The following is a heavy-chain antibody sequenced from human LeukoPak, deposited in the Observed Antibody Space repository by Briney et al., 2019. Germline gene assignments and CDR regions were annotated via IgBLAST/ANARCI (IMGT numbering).Heavy chain of an antibody. D-gene: IGHD1-26*01. CDR2: INHSGST. V-gene: IGHV4-34*01. CDR1: GGSFSGYY. J-gene: IGHJ4*02. Sequence: KPSETLSLTCAVYGGSFSGYYWSSIRQPPGKGLEWIGEINHSGSTNYNPSLKSRVTISVDTSKNQFSLKLSSVTAADTAVYYCARGREELPPPPLDYWGQGTLVTVSS. CDR3: ARGREELPPPPLDY.